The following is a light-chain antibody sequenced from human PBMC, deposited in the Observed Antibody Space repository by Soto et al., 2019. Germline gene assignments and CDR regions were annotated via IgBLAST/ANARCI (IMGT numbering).Light chain of an antibody. J-gene: IGLJ1*01. CDR1: SGHSSYI. CDR3: ETWDSNTYV. V-gene: IGLV4-60*02. Sequence: QSVLTQSSSASASLGSSVSLTCTLSSGHSSYIIAWHQQQPGKAPRYLMKLEGSGSYNKGSGVPDRFSGSSSGADRYLILSNLQVEDEAAYYCETWDSNTYVFGTGTQLTVL. CDR2: LEGSGSY.